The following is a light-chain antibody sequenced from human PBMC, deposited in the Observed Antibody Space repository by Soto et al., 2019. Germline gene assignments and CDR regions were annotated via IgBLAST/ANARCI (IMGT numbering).Light chain of an antibody. CDR2: AAS. V-gene: IGKV1-39*01. CDR3: QQSYSTQYT. CDR1: QSISSY. J-gene: IGKJ2*01. Sequence: DIQMTQSPSSLSASVGDRVTITCRASQSISSYLNWYQQKPGKAPKLLIYAASSFQSGVSSRFIGSGSGTDFTLTISRLQPEDFATYYCQQSYSTQYTFGQGTKVDIK.